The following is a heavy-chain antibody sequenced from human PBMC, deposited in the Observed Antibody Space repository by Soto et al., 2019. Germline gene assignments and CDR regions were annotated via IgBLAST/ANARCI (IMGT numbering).Heavy chain of an antibody. V-gene: IGHV1-3*01. CDR2: VNAANGDT. CDR3: VRRHVSATGIDWFDP. D-gene: IGHD6-13*01. Sequence: ASVKVSCKASGYTFTSYGIHWVRQAPGQRLEWMGWVNAANGDTKYSPKFQGRVTITRDTSASTAYMELSSLRSEDTAVYYCVRRHVSATGIDWFDPWGQGTLVTVSS. J-gene: IGHJ5*02. CDR1: GYTFTSYG.